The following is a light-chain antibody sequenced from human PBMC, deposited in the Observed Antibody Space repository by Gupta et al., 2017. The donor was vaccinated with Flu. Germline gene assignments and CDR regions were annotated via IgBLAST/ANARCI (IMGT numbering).Light chain of an antibody. CDR1: QGISTY. J-gene: IGKJ1*01. V-gene: IGKV1-9*01. Sequence: GDRVTITCRASQGISTYLAWYQQKPGNPPKLLIYAGSLLQSGVPSRFSGVGSGTEFTLTISSLQTEDFATYFCQQVNSYPWTFGQGTKVEI. CDR3: QQVNSYPWT. CDR2: AGS.